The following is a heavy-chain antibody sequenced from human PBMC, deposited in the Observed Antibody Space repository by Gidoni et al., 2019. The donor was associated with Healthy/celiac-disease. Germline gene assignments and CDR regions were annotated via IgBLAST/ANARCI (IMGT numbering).Heavy chain of an antibody. CDR1: GFTVSSYG. CDR3: AKDGGAVAGKFDY. D-gene: IGHD6-19*01. J-gene: IGHJ4*02. V-gene: IGHV3-30*18. CDR2: ISYDGSNK. Sequence: QVQLVESGGVVVQPGRSLRPSCAAPGFTVSSYGMHWVRQAPGKGLGWVAVISYDGSNKYYADSVKGRFTISRDNSKNTLYLQMNSLRAEDTAVYYCAKDGGAVAGKFDYWGQGTLVTVSS.